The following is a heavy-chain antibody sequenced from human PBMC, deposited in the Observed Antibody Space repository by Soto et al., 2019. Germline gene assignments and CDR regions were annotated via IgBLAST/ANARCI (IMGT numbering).Heavy chain of an antibody. CDR3: ARGDRGAFDD. CDR1: GFTFSYYW. CDR2: IHSDGSAT. Sequence: EVPLVESGGDLVQPGGSLRLSCAASGFTFSYYWMHWVRQPPGKGLVWVSRIHSDGSATTYADSVKGRFTISRDNAKNTLYLQMNSLTADATAVYYCARGDRGAFDDWGQGTLVTVSS. V-gene: IGHV3-74*01. D-gene: IGHD3-10*01. J-gene: IGHJ4*02.